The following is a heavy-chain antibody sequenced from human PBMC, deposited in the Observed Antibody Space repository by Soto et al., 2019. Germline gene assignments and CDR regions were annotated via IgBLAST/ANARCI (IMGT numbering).Heavy chain of an antibody. CDR3: ARHAATDIVVVPAAKAHYYYYYGMDV. J-gene: IGHJ6*02. Sequence: PGESLKISCKGSGYSFTSYWIGWVRQMPGKGLEWVGIIYPGDSDTRYSPSFQGQVTISADKSINTAYLQWSSLKASDTAMYYCARHAATDIVVVPAAKAHYYYYYGMDVWGQGTTVTVSS. D-gene: IGHD2-2*01. V-gene: IGHV5-51*01. CDR1: GYSFTSYW. CDR2: IYPGDSDT.